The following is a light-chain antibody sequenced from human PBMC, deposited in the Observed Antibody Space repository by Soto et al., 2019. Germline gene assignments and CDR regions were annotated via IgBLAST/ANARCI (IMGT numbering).Light chain of an antibody. Sequence: DIQMTQSPSFLSASVGDSVTITCRASRTIARYLNWYHQKPGKAPNFLIFDASRLQSGVPSRFSGSGSGTEFTLTISSLQPEDFATYYCQQSYSTPWTFGQGTKVEIK. V-gene: IGKV1-39*01. CDR1: RTIARY. CDR3: QQSYSTPWT. J-gene: IGKJ1*01. CDR2: DAS.